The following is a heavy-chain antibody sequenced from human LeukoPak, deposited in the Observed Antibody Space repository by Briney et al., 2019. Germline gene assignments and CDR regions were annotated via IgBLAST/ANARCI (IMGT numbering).Heavy chain of an antibody. J-gene: IGHJ4*02. V-gene: IGHV3-30*04. D-gene: IGHD5-24*01. CDR1: GFIFSSYA. CDR3: ARGIMRDGYTHFDY. Sequence: GGSLRLSCAVSGFIFSSYAMHWVRQAPGKGLEWVAVISYDGSNRYYADSVKGRFTIPRDNSKNTLYLQMNSLRGEDTAVYFCARGIMRDGYTHFDYWGQGTLVTVSS. CDR2: ISYDGSNR.